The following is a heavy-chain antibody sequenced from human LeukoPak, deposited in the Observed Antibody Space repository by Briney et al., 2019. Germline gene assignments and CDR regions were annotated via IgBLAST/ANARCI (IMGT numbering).Heavy chain of an antibody. CDR2: INPNSGGT. J-gene: IGHJ5*02. D-gene: IGHD2-2*02. CDR1: GYTFTGYY. V-gene: IGHV1-2*02. Sequence: GASVKVSCKASGYTFTGYYMHWARQAPGQGLEWMGWINPNSGGTNYAQKFQGRVTMTRDTSISTAYMELSRLRSDDTAVYYCARGYCSSTSCYTPYNWFDPWGQGTLVTVSS. CDR3: ARGYCSSTSCYTPYNWFDP.